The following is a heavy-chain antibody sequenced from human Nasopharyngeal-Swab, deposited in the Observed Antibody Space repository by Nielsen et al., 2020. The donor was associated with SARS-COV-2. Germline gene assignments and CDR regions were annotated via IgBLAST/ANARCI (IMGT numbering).Heavy chain of an antibody. J-gene: IGHJ6*03. CDR3: AVEATGYYYMDI. D-gene: IGHD1-26*01. V-gene: IGHV1-69*13. Sequence: SVKVSCKASGGTFSSYAISWVRQAPGQGLEWMGGIIPIFGTANYAQKFQGRVTITADESTSTAYMELSSLRSEDTAVYYCAVEATGYYYMDIWGKGTTVTVSS. CDR1: GGTFSSYA. CDR2: IIPIFGTA.